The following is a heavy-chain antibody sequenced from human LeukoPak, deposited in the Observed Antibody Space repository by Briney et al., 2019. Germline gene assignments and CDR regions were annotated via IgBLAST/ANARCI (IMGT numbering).Heavy chain of an antibody. CDR3: ARWISYYYGSGSRYYYYMDV. D-gene: IGHD3-10*01. CDR1: GGSISNYY. V-gene: IGHV4-34*01. Sequence: PSETLSLTCTVSGGSISNYYWNWIRQPPGKGLEWIGEINHSGSTNYNPSLKSRVTISVDTSKNQFSLKLSSVTAADTAVYYCARWISYYYGSGSRYYYYMDVWGKGTTVTISS. CDR2: INHSGST. J-gene: IGHJ6*03.